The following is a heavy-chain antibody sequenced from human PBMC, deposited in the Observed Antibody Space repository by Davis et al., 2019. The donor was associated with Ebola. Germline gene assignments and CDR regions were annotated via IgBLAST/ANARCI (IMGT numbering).Heavy chain of an antibody. CDR2: IYYTGYT. Sequence: SETLSLTCTVSGGSISSYYWSWIRQPPGKGLEWMGYIYYTGYTTYSPSLKSRVTLSVDTSKNQFSLKLTSVTAADTAVYYCARYNWNFGGFDPWGQGTLVIVSS. J-gene: IGHJ5*02. CDR1: GGSISSYY. CDR3: ARYNWNFGGFDP. D-gene: IGHD1-20*01. V-gene: IGHV4-59*01.